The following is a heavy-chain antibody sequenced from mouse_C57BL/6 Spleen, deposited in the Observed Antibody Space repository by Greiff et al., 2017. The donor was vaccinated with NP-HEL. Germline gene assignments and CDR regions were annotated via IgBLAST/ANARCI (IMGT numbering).Heavy chain of an antibody. D-gene: IGHD2-5*01. J-gene: IGHJ2*01. Sequence: QVQLQQSGAELVMPGASVKLSCKASGYTFTSYWMHWVKQRPGQGLEWIGEIDPSDSYTNYNQKFKGKSTLTVDKSSSTAYMQLSSLTAEDSSVYYCARSSNYGYFDYWGQGTTLTVSS. CDR3: ARSSNYGYFDY. V-gene: IGHV1-69*01. CDR2: IDPSDSYT. CDR1: GYTFTSYW.